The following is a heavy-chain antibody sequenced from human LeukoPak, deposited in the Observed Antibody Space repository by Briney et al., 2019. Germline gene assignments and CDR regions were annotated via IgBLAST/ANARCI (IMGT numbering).Heavy chain of an antibody. Sequence: SETLSLTCTVSRGSISSSSYYWGWIRQPPGKGLEWIGSIYYSGCTYYNPSLKGRVTISVDTSKNQFSLKLSSVTAADTAVYYCARHLTPPPGDSYGYLVGSFDPWGQGTLVTVSS. CDR3: ARHLTPPPGDSYGYLVGSFDP. V-gene: IGHV4-39*01. J-gene: IGHJ5*02. CDR2: IYYSGCT. D-gene: IGHD5-18*01. CDR1: RGSISSSSYY.